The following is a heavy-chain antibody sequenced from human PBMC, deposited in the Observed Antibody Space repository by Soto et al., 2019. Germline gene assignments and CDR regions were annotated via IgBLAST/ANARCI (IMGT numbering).Heavy chain of an antibody. CDR1: GFTFSNYW. Sequence: EVQLVESGGGLVQPGGSLRLSCAASGFTFSNYWMNWVRQAPGKGLEWVANIKQDGSEKYYVDSVKGGLTISRDNATNSLFLQMNSLRAEDTAVYYCGRSDMVLRVHAVLFDYWGQGTLVTVSS. CDR2: IKQDGSEK. D-gene: IGHD2-8*01. J-gene: IGHJ4*02. CDR3: GRSDMVLRVHAVLFDY. V-gene: IGHV3-7*01.